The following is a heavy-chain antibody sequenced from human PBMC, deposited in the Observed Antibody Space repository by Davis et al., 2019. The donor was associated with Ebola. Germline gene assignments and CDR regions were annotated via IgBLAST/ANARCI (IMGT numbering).Heavy chain of an antibody. CDR1: GFSFSKYA. V-gene: IGHV3-23*01. J-gene: IGHJ6*03. CDR3: AKVPELSITIFGVIIKASYMDV. D-gene: IGHD3-3*01. CDR2: ISNGGHST. Sequence: GESLKIPCAASGFSFSKYAMSWVRQAPGKGLEWVSGISNGGHSTNYADPVKGRFTISRDNSKNTLYLEMNNLRAEDTAVYYCAKVPELSITIFGVIIKASYMDVWGKGTTVTVSS.